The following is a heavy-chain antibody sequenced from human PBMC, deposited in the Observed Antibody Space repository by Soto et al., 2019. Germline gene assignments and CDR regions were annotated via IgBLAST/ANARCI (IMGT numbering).Heavy chain of an antibody. D-gene: IGHD4-17*01. CDR2: IYHSVST. CDR3: ARVGDYGDHEGYFDY. CDR1: GGSISSGGYS. J-gene: IGHJ4*02. V-gene: IGHV4-30-2*01. Sequence: QLQLQESGSGLVKPSQTLSLTCAVSGGSISSGGYSWSWIRQPPGKGLEWIGYIYHSVSTYYNPSLKSRVTISVDRSKNQFSLKLSSVTAADTAVYYCARVGDYGDHEGYFDYWGQGTLVTVSS.